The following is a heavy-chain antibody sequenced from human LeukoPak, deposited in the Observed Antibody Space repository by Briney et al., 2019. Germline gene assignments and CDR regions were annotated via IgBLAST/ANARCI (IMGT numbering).Heavy chain of an antibody. V-gene: IGHV1-8*01. Sequence: ASVKVSCKASGYTLTSYDVNWVRQATGQGLEWMGWMNPNSGRTGYAQKFQGRVTITRNTSISTAYTELSSLRSEDTAVYFYARETPSRYFDYWGQGTPVTVSS. CDR3: ARETPSRYFDY. D-gene: IGHD4-23*01. CDR1: GYTLTSYD. CDR2: MNPNSGRT. J-gene: IGHJ4*02.